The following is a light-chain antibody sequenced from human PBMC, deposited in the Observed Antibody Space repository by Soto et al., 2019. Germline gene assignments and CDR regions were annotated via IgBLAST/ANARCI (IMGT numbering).Light chain of an antibody. CDR2: AAS. CDR1: QGISSY. Sequence: IQLTQSPSSLSASVGDRVTITCRASQGISSYLAWYQQKPGKAPKLLIYAASTLQSGVPSRFSRSGSGTDFTLTISSLQPEDFATYYSQQLNSYPHTFGGGTKVDIK. V-gene: IGKV1-9*01. CDR3: QQLNSYPHT. J-gene: IGKJ4*01.